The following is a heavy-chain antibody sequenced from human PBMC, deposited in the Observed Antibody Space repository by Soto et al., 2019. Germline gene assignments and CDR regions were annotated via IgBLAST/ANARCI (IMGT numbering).Heavy chain of an antibody. CDR3: ARAYTPATPYWFDP. CDR1: GFSIISYY. CDR2: IYYSGST. D-gene: IGHD3-16*01. J-gene: IGHJ5*02. Sequence: SETLPLTCTFSGFSIISYYWSWIRQPPGKGLEWIGYIYYSGSTNYNPSLKSRVTISVDTSKNQFSLKLSSVTAADTAVYYCARAYTPATPYWFDPWGQGTLVTVSS. V-gene: IGHV4-59*01.